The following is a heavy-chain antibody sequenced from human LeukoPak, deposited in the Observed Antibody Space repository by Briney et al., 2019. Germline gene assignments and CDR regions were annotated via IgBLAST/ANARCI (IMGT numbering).Heavy chain of an antibody. CDR1: VGSISSSSYY. V-gene: IGHV4-39*01. CDR2: IYYSGST. J-gene: IGHJ4*02. D-gene: IGHD2-15*01. Sequence: PSETLSLTCTVSVGSISSSSYYWGWIRQPPGKGLEWIGSIYYSGSTYYNPSLKSRVTISVDTSKNQFSLKLSSVTAADTAVYYCAVEVGASNTDYWGQGTLVTVSS. CDR3: AVEVGASNTDY.